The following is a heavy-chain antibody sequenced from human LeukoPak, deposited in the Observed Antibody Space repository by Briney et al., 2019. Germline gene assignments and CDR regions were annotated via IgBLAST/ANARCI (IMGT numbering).Heavy chain of an antibody. CDR2: IFPGDSDT. Sequence: PGESLKISCQVSGYRFTTYWVGWVRQMPGKGLEWMGIIFPGDSDTRYSPSFQGQVTISADKSISTAYLQWSSLKASDTAMYYCARLSSPPGEYWGQGTLVTVSS. V-gene: IGHV5-51*01. J-gene: IGHJ4*02. CDR3: ARLSSPPGEY. D-gene: IGHD3-16*01. CDR1: GYRFTTYW.